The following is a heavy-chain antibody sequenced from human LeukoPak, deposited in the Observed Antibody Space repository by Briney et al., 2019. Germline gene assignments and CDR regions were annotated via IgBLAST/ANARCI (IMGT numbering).Heavy chain of an antibody. CDR3: ARTQTLDY. CDR1: GYTFTGFY. V-gene: IGHV1-2*02. Sequence: GASVKVSCKASGYTFTGFYMHWVRQAPGQGLEWMGWINPNSAVTNYAQKFPGRVTMTTDTSISTAYMELSGLRSDDTAVYYCARTQTLDYWGQGTLVTVSS. D-gene: IGHD4-23*01. CDR2: INPNSAVT. J-gene: IGHJ4*02.